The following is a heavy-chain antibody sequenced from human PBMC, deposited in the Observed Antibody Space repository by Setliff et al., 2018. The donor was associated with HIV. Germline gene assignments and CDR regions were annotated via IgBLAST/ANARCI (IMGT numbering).Heavy chain of an antibody. CDR3: ARHRYNWYFDV. CDR1: SGSISSTSSY. V-gene: IGHV4-39*01. Sequence: SETLSLTCSVSSGSISSTSSYWGWIRQPPGKGLEWIVSVYYSGTTYYNPSLKSRVTISVDTPKSQFSLQLNSMTAADTALYYCARHRYNWYFDVWGRGTLVTVSS. D-gene: IGHD1-26*01. CDR2: VYYSGTT. J-gene: IGHJ2*01.